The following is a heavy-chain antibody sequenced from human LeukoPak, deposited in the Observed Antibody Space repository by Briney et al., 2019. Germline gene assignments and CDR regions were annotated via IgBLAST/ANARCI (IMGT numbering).Heavy chain of an antibody. D-gene: IGHD3-10*01. Sequence: GGSLRLSCAASGFTFTNYAMHWVRQAPGKGLEWVAVISYDGSNKYYTDSVKGRFTISRDNSKNTLYLQMNSLRADDTAVYYCARTDYYGSPWGQGTLVTVSS. V-gene: IGHV3-30*04. CDR3: ARTDYYGSP. J-gene: IGHJ5*02. CDR1: GFTFTNYA. CDR2: ISYDGSNK.